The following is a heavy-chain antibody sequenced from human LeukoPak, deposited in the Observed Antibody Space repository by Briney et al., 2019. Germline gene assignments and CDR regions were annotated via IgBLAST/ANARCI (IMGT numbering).Heavy chain of an antibody. Sequence: PGGSLRLSCVASGFTFNQYWMHWVRQAPGAGLEWVSRLRTDGGRTNYADSVKGRFTISRDNARNTVYLQMNSLRVEDTAVYYCARDHPGSNSLDYCGQGTLVTVSS. V-gene: IGHV3-74*01. J-gene: IGHJ4*02. CDR3: ARDHPGSNSLDY. CDR2: LRTDGGRT. CDR1: GFTFNQYW. D-gene: IGHD4-11*01.